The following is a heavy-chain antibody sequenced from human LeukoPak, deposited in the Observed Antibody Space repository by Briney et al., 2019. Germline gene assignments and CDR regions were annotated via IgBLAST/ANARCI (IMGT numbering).Heavy chain of an antibody. Sequence: SETLSLTCTVSGGSISSSSSYWGWIRQPPGKGLEWIGSIYYSGSTYYNPSLKTRATICGDTSKNQFSLKLSSVTGADTAVYYCARSGREAITIFGEVITHPFDFWGQGTLVTVSS. CDR3: ARSGREAITIFGEVITHPFDF. V-gene: IGHV4-39*01. D-gene: IGHD3-3*01. CDR2: IYYSGST. J-gene: IGHJ4*02. CDR1: GGSISSSSSY.